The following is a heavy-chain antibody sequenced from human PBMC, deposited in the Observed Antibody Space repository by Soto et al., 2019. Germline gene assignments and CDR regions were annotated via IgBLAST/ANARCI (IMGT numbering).Heavy chain of an antibody. J-gene: IGHJ4*02. CDR3: AKARLVSPAAIYHFDY. Sequence: GGSLRLSCAASGFTFSSYAMSWVRQAPGKGLEWVSAISGSGGSTYYADSVKGRFTISRDNSKNTLYLQMNSLRAEDTAVYYCAKARLVSPAAIYHFDYWGQGTLVTVSS. CDR2: ISGSGGST. V-gene: IGHV3-23*01. CDR1: GFTFSSYA. D-gene: IGHD2-2*01.